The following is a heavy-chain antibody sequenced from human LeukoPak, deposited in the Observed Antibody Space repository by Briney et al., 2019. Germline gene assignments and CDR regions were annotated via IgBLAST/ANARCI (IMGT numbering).Heavy chain of an antibody. Sequence: SETLSLTCSVSGDSIRSYYWSWLRQPAGKGLEWIGRIYAAGGTNYNPSLISRVTLSIDTSKNQFSLSLRSVTAADTAVYYCASGRGYGGYDTFDYWGQGTRVTVSS. D-gene: IGHD5-12*01. CDR3: ASGRGYGGYDTFDY. J-gene: IGHJ4*02. CDR2: IYAAGGT. V-gene: IGHV4-4*07. CDR1: GDSIRSYY.